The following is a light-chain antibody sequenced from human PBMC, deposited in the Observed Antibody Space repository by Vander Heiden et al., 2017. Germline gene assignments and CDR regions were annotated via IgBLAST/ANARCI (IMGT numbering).Light chain of an antibody. CDR2: LGS. CDR3: MQSLQTPMYT. Sequence: DIVMTQSPLSLPVTPGEPASISCRSSQSLLHSNGYNYLDWYLQKPGQSPQLLIYLGSNRASGVPDRFSGSGSCTDFTLKISRGEAEDVGVYYCMQSLQTPMYTFGQGTKLEIK. CDR1: QSLLHSNGYNY. V-gene: IGKV2-28*01. J-gene: IGKJ2*01.